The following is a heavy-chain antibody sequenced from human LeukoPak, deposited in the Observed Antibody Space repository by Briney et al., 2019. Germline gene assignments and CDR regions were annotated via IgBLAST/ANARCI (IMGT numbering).Heavy chain of an antibody. V-gene: IGHV4-4*09. J-gene: IGHJ4*02. Sequence: SETLSLTCTVSGASISSYCWSWIRQTPEKGLEWMENIHTSGGSSYYPSLKSRLTMSIDTSKNQLSLKLTSVTAADTAVYFCARLGSYHDFWGQGALVTVSS. CDR2: IHTSGGS. D-gene: IGHD1-26*01. CDR1: GASISSYC. CDR3: ARLGSYHDF.